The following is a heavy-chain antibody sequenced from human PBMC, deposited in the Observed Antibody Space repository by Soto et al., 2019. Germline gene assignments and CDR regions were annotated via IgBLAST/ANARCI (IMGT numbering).Heavy chain of an antibody. D-gene: IGHD1-26*01. CDR1: GGTFSSYA. Sequence: QVQLVQSGAEVKKPGSSVKVSCKASGGTFSSYAISWVRQAPGQGLEWMGGIILIFGTANYAQKFQGRVTITADKSTSTAYMELSSLRSEDTAVYYCARGKSGSYYLYYYYGMDVWGQGTTVTVSS. J-gene: IGHJ6*02. V-gene: IGHV1-69*06. CDR2: IILIFGTA. CDR3: ARGKSGSYYLYYYYGMDV.